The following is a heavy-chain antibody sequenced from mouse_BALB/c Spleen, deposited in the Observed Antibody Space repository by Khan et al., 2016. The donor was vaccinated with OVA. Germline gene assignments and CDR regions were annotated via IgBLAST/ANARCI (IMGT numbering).Heavy chain of an antibody. V-gene: IGHV5-17*02. J-gene: IGHJ3*01. Sequence: EVHLVESGGGLVQPGGSRKLSCAASGFTFSNFGMHWIRQAPEKGLEWVAYISSDSITLYYADTMKGRFTISRDNPRNTLFLQMTSLRSEDTAMYYCARANCAWFAYWGQGTLVTVSA. D-gene: IGHD4-1*01. CDR2: ISSDSITL. CDR1: GFTFSNFG. CDR3: ARANCAWFAY.